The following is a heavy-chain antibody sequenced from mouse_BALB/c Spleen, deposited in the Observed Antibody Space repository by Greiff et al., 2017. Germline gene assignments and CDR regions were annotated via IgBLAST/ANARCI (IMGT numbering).Heavy chain of an antibody. Sequence: EVQLVESGGGLVKPGGSLKLSCAASGFAFSSYDMSWVRQTPEKRLEWVAYISSGGGSTYYPDTVKGRFTISRDNAKNTLYLQMSSLKSEDTAMYYCARLGGYEEGAGFAYWGQGTLVTVSA. J-gene: IGHJ3*01. V-gene: IGHV5-12-1*01. CDR1: GFAFSSYD. CDR3: ARLGGYEEGAGFAY. CDR2: ISSGGGST. D-gene: IGHD2-2*01.